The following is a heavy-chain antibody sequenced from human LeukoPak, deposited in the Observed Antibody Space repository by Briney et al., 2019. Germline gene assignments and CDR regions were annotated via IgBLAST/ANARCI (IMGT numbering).Heavy chain of an antibody. CDR1: GGSISSYY. D-gene: IGHD5-18*01. V-gene: IGHV4-4*07. CDR3: ATSRAYSYCSVDY. Sequence: PSETLSLTCTVSGGSISSYYRSWIRQPAGKGLEWIGRFYTSGSTNYSPSLKSRVTISVDTSKNQFSLKLSPVTAADTAVYYCATSRAYSYCSVDYWGQGTLVTVSS. J-gene: IGHJ4*02. CDR2: FYTSGST.